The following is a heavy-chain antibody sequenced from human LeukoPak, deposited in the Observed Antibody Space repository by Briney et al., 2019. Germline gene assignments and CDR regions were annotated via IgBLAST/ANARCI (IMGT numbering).Heavy chain of an antibody. D-gene: IGHD3-3*01. CDR3: ARLREIPVFGVVTKSTSYFDY. CDR1: GFTLSSYG. J-gene: IGHJ4*02. Sequence: PGGSLRLSCAASGFTLSSYGIHWVRQAPGRGLEWVTFITYDGSNQYYADSVKGRFTISRDNSKNTLYLQMNSLRAEDTAVYYCARLREIPVFGVVTKSTSYFDYWGQGTLVTVSS. CDR2: ITYDGSNQ. V-gene: IGHV3-30*12.